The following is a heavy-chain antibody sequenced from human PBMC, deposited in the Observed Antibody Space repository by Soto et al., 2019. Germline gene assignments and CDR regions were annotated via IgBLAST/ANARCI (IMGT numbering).Heavy chain of an antibody. V-gene: IGHV3-48*01. CDR3: ARDHTEYCSGGSCYWFDP. Sequence: GGSLRLSCAASGFTFSSYSMNWVRQAPGKGLEWVSYISSGSSTIFYADSVKGRFTISRDNSKNTLYLQMNSLRAEDTAVYYCARDHTEYCSGGSCYWFDPWGQGTLVTVS. J-gene: IGHJ5*02. D-gene: IGHD2-15*01. CDR2: ISSGSSTI. CDR1: GFTFSSYS.